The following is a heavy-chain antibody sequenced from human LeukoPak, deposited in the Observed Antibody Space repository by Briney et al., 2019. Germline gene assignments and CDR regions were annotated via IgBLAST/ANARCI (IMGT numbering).Heavy chain of an antibody. D-gene: IGHD4-11*01. V-gene: IGHV3-48*03. CDR2: ISSDGTRT. CDR3: ARAPMTRDYYYYGMDV. Sequence: GGSLRLSCAASRFTFSNYEMNWVRQAPGKGLEWVSHISSDGTRTYYADSVKGRFTISRDNAKNSLYLQMNSLRAEDTAVYYCARAPMTRDYYYYGMDVWGQGTTVTVSS. J-gene: IGHJ6*02. CDR1: RFTFSNYE.